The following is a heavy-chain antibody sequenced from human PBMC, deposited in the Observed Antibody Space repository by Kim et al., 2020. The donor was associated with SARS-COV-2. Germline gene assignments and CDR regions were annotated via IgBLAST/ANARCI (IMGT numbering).Heavy chain of an antibody. CDR2: SI. Sequence: SIGYADSVKGRFTISRDNAKNSLYLQMNSLRAEDTALYYCAKDPTTGEGYWGQGTLVTVSS. J-gene: IGHJ4*02. V-gene: IGHV3-9*01. CDR3: AKDPTTGEGY. D-gene: IGHD4-17*01.